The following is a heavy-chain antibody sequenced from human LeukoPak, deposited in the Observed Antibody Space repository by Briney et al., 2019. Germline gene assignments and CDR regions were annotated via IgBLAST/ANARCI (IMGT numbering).Heavy chain of an antibody. J-gene: IGHJ5*01. CDR1: GDSISRSSYY. CDR3: TRDRQLEWFYL. V-gene: IGHV4-39*07. CDR2: IYYDGST. Sequence: SEILSLTCSVSGDSISRSSYYWGWIRQPPGEGLEWIGTIYYDGSTYHNPSLKSRVTISVDASKNQFSLKLRSVTAADTAVYYCTRDRQLEWFYLWGQGTLVTVSS. D-gene: IGHD3-10*01.